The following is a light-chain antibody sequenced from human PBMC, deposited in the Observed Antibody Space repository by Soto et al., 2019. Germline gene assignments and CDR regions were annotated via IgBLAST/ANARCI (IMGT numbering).Light chain of an antibody. CDR2: GAS. CDR3: QQSNDWPWT. CDR1: QSVSSSH. V-gene: IGKV3-20*01. Sequence: EIVSTPSPGTLSLSPRESATLSCGASQSVSSSHLAWYQQKPGQAPRLLIYGASSRATGIPARFSGSGSGTDFTLTISSLEPEDFAVYYCQQSNDWPWTFGQGTKVDTK. J-gene: IGKJ1*01.